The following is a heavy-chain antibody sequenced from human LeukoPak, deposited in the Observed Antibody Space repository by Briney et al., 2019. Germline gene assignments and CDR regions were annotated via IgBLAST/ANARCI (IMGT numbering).Heavy chain of an antibody. CDR1: GFSVSSNY. V-gene: IGHV3-66*01. Sequence: GGSLRLSCAASGFSVSSNYMSWVRQAPGRGLEWVSVIYSGGSTYYTDSVKGRFTISRDNSKNTLYLQMNSLRAEDTAVYHCARDSYILTGYYDAFDIWGQGTMVTVSS. CDR3: ARDSYILTGYYDAFDI. D-gene: IGHD3-9*01. J-gene: IGHJ3*02. CDR2: IYSGGST.